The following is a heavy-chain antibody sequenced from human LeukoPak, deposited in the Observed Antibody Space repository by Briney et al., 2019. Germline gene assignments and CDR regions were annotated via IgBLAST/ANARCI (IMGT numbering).Heavy chain of an antibody. V-gene: IGHV3-74*01. CDR3: PRVRRGRVMVTFDY. Sequence: QPGGSLRLSCAASGFTFSSYWMRWVRQAPGKGLVWVSRINNDESSISYADSVKGRFTIARANAKNTLYLQMNSLRAEDTSVYSCPRVRRGRVMVTFDYWGQGTLVTVSS. CDR2: INNDESSI. CDR1: GFTFSSYW. D-gene: IGHD5-18*01. J-gene: IGHJ4*02.